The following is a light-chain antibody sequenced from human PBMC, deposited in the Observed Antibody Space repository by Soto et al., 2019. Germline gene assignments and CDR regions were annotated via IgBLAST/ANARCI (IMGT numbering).Light chain of an antibody. V-gene: IGKV3-11*01. CDR3: QQRSNWPPIT. CDR1: QSVGSY. J-gene: IGKJ5*01. Sequence: VFIKSPSTLSLYPGERATLSCRASQSVGSYLAWYQHKPGQAPRLLISDASNRATGIPARFSGSGSETDFTLTISSLEPEDFAVYYCQQRSNWPPITFGQGTRLEIK. CDR2: DAS.